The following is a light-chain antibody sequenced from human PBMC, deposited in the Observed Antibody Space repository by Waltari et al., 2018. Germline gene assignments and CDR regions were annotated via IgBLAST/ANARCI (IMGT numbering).Light chain of an antibody. CDR2: ITD. Sequence: QSVLTQPPSASGTPGPRISISCSGSLSNIGSTTVTWYQQLPGTAPKLLIFITDQRPSGVPDRFSGSKSGTSASLAISGLQSEDEAEYHCAVWDDSLNGPLFGGGTKLTVL. CDR1: LSNIGSTT. J-gene: IGLJ2*01. CDR3: AVWDDSLNGPL. V-gene: IGLV1-44*01.